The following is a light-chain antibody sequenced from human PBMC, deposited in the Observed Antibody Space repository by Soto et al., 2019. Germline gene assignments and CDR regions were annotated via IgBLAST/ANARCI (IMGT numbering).Light chain of an antibody. J-gene: IGKJ4*01. CDR2: WAS. CDR3: QQYYSNPLT. CDR1: QSVLYSSNNKNY. Sequence: DIVMTQSPDSLAVSLGERATINCKSSQSVLYSSNNKNYLAWYQQKPGQPPKLLIYWASTRESGVPDRFSGSGSGKDFTLTISSLKAEDVPVYYCQQYYSNPLTFGGGTKVDIK. V-gene: IGKV4-1*01.